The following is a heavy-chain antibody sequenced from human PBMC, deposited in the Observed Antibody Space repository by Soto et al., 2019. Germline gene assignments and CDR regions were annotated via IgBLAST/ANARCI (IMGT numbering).Heavy chain of an antibody. D-gene: IGHD2-15*01. V-gene: IGHV3-23*01. J-gene: IGHJ4*02. CDR1: GFTFSSCA. CDR2: ISGSGGTT. CDR3: AKLYCSGGTCYSVGY. Sequence: EVQLLESGGGLVQPGGSLRLSCAASGFTFSSCAMSWVRQAPGKGLEWVSSISGSGGTTKYADSVKGRFTVSRDNSKNTLSLQMNSLRADDTAVYYCAKLYCSGGTCYSVGYWGQGTLVTVSS.